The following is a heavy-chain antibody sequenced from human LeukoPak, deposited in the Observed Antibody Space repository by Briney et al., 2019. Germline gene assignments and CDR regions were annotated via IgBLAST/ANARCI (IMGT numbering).Heavy chain of an antibody. CDR2: TSGSGGST. CDR3: AKVARSTLLYYFDY. CDR1: GFTFSSYA. V-gene: IGHV3-23*01. J-gene: IGHJ4*02. Sequence: GGSLRLSCAASGFTFSSYAMSWVRQAPGKGLEWVSGTSGSGGSTYYADAVKGRFTISRDNSKNTLYLQMNSLRAEDTAVYYCAKVARSTLLYYFDYWGQGTLVTVSS.